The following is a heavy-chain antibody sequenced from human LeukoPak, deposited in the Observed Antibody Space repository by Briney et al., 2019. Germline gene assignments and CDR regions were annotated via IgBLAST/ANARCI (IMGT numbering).Heavy chain of an antibody. CDR1: GGTFSSYA. CDR2: IIPIFGTA. CDR3: AREGDIVVVPAAMPHGMDV. V-gene: IGHV1-69*13. J-gene: IGHJ6*04. D-gene: IGHD2-2*01. Sequence: SSVNVSRKASGGTFSSYAISWLRQAPGQGLEWMGGIIPIFGTANYAQKFQGRVTITADESTSTAYLELSSLRSDDTAVYYCAREGDIVVVPAAMPHGMDVWVKGTTVSVPS.